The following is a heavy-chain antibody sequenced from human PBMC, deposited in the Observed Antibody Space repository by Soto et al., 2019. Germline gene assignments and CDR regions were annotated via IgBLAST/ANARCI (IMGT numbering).Heavy chain of an antibody. CDR3: ATLITVGELRIGFDP. CDR1: GYTLTELS. D-gene: IGHD1-7*01. Sequence: GASVKVSCKVSGYTLTELSMHWVRQAPGKGLEWMGGFDPEDGETIYAQKFQGRVTMTEDTSTDTAYMELSSLRSEDTAVYYCATLITVGELRIGFDPWGQGTLVTVSS. J-gene: IGHJ5*02. CDR2: FDPEDGET. V-gene: IGHV1-24*01.